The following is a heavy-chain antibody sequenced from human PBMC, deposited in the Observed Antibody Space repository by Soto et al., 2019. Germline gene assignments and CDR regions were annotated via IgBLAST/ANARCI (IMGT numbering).Heavy chain of an antibody. Sequence: SETLSLTCTVSGGSISGYYWSWIRQPPGKGLEWIGEINHSGSTNYNPSLKSRVTISVDTSKNQFSLKLSSVTAADTAVYYCARLPTYDFWSGYPYFDYWGQGTLVTVSS. CDR3: ARLPTYDFWSGYPYFDY. V-gene: IGHV4-34*01. J-gene: IGHJ4*02. D-gene: IGHD3-3*01. CDR1: GGSISGYY. CDR2: INHSGST.